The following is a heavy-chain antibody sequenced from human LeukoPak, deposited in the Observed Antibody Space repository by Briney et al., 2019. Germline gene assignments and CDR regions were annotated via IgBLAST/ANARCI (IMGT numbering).Heavy chain of an antibody. CDR1: GFTFSRYF. Sequence: PGRSLRLSCAASGFTFSRYFMHWVRQAPGKGPVWVSGISTDGSGTSYADSVKGRVTVSRDNAKNTLYLQMNSLRAEDTAVYFCARESGDYLYYMDVWGKGTTVTVSS. CDR2: ISTDGSGT. J-gene: IGHJ6*03. CDR3: ARESGDYLYYMDV. V-gene: IGHV3-74*01.